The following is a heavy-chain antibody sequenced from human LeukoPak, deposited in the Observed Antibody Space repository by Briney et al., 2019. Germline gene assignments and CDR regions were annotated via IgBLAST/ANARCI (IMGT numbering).Heavy chain of an antibody. CDR3: ARLGSGTYYVDY. D-gene: IGHD1-26*01. V-gene: IGHV1-2*02. CDR2: ISPNSGGT. CDR1: GYTFTGYY. Sequence: GASVKVSCKTSGYTFTGYYMHWVRQAPGQGLEWMGWISPNSGGTNYALKFQGRVTMTWDTSISTAYMELSRLRSDDTALYYCARLGSGTYYVDYWGQGTLVTVSS. J-gene: IGHJ4*02.